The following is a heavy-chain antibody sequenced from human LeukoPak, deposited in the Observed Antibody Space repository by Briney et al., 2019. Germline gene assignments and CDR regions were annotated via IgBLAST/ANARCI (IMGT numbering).Heavy chain of an antibody. CDR1: GFTFSSYA. CDR2: ISYDGSNK. V-gene: IGHV3-30*04. Sequence: GRSLRLSCAASGFTFSSYAMHWVRQAPGKGLEWVAVISYDGSNKYYADSVKGRFTISRDNSKNTLYLQMNSLRAEDTAVYYCARDLAAAAGPGLDYWGQGTLVTVSS. J-gene: IGHJ4*02. CDR3: ARDLAAAAGPGLDY. D-gene: IGHD6-13*01.